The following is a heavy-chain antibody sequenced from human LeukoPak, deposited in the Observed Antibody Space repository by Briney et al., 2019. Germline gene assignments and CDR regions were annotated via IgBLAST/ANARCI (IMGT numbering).Heavy chain of an antibody. CDR3: AKDHGYSSGWYLPPDY. CDR1: GFTFSSYG. CDR2: IRYDGSNK. Sequence: GGSLRLSCAASGFTFSSYGMHWVRQAPGKGLEWVAFIRYDGSNKYYADSVKGRFTISRDNSKNTLYLQMNSLRGEDTAVYYCAKDHGYSSGWYLPPDYWGQGTLVTVSS. D-gene: IGHD6-19*01. V-gene: IGHV3-30*02. J-gene: IGHJ4*02.